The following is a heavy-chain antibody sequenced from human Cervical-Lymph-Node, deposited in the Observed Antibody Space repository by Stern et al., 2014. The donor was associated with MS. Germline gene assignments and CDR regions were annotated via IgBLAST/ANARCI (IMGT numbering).Heavy chain of an antibody. CDR3: ARHKGSGLRNFDY. V-gene: IGHV4-39*01. CDR1: GGSISSSSYY. D-gene: IGHD6-19*01. Sequence: QLQLQESGPGLVKPSETLSLTCTVSGGSISSSSYYWGWIRQRPGKGREGIGRVYSSGSTSYNPSLKSRVTIAVDQSKNQFSLELSSVTAADTAVYYCARHKGSGLRNFDYWGQGTLVTVSS. CDR2: VYSSGST. J-gene: IGHJ4*02.